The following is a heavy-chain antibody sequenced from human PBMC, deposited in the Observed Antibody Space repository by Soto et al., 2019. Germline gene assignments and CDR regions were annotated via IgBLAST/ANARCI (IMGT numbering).Heavy chain of an antibody. J-gene: IGHJ6*02. CDR2: IIPIFGTA. CDR1: GGTFSSYA. Sequence: QVQLVQSGAEVKKPGSSVKVSCKASGGTFSSYAISWVRQAPGQGLEWMGGIIPIFGTADYAQKFQGRVTITAXEXTRXAYMELSSLRSEDTAVYYCASHCGGDCYSRSPPYYYYGMDVWGQGTTVTVSS. V-gene: IGHV1-69*12. CDR3: ASHCGGDCYSRSPPYYYYGMDV. D-gene: IGHD2-21*02.